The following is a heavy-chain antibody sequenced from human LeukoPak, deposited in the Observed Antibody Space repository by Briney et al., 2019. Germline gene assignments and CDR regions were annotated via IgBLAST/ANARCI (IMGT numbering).Heavy chain of an antibody. D-gene: IGHD4-23*01. Sequence: GGSLRLSCAASGFTVRDSYMSWVRQAPGKRLEWVSFIYVSGTTFYAASVKGRFTISRDNSKNTEYIQMNSLRAEDTALYYCGRHAYGGSPPVYWGQGTLVTVSS. CDR2: IYVSGTT. CDR1: GFTVRDSY. CDR3: GRHAYGGSPPVY. V-gene: IGHV3-53*01. J-gene: IGHJ4*02.